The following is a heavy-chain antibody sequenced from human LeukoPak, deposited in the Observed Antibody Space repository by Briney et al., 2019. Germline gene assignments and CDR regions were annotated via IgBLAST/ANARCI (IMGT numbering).Heavy chain of an antibody. J-gene: IGHJ4*02. CDR1: GYTFTSYG. V-gene: IGHV1-18*01. CDR3: ARVMRRDGYNRPLDY. Sequence: ASVKVSCKASGYTFTSYGISWVRQAPGQGLEWMGWISTYNGNTNYAQNLQGRVTMTTDTSTSTAYMELGSLRSDDTAVYYCARVMRRDGYNRPLDYWGQGTLVTVSS. D-gene: IGHD5-24*01. CDR2: ISTYNGNT.